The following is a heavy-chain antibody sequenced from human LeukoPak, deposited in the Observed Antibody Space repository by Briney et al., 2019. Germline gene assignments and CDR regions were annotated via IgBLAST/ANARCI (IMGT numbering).Heavy chain of an antibody. D-gene: IGHD6-13*01. V-gene: IGHV1-18*04. Sequence: ASVKVSCKASGYTFTSYGISWVRQAPGQGLEWMGWISAYNGNTNYAQKLQGRVTMTTDTSTSTAYMELRSLRSDDTAVYYCARDWYYSSSWYFDYWGQGTLVTVSS. CDR2: ISAYNGNT. J-gene: IGHJ4*02. CDR3: ARDWYYSSSWYFDY. CDR1: GYTFTSYG.